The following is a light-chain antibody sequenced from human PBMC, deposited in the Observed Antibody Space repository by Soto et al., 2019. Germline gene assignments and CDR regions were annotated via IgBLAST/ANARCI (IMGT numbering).Light chain of an antibody. Sequence: EIVLTQSPATLSLSPGERATLSCRASQSVSSYLAWYQQKPGQAPRLLIYDASNGATGIPARFSGSGSGTDFTLTISSLEPEDVGVYYCQQRSNWPRTFGGGTKVEIK. CDR2: DAS. CDR3: QQRSNWPRT. CDR1: QSVSSY. V-gene: IGKV3-11*01. J-gene: IGKJ4*01.